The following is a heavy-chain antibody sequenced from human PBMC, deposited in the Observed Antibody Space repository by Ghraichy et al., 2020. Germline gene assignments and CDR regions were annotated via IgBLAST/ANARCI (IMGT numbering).Heavy chain of an antibody. V-gene: IGHV3-7*03. CDR1: GFTFDRYW. CDR3: ARDFGVYTSSWYDS. CDR2: IKQDGSEK. D-gene: IGHD6-13*01. J-gene: IGHJ5*01. Sequence: GGSLKLSCAASGFTFDRYWMSWVRQAPGKGLEWVANIKQDGSEKYYVDSVRGRFTISRDNAKNSLYLQMNSLRAEDTALYYCARDFGVYTSSWYDSWGQGTLVTVSS.